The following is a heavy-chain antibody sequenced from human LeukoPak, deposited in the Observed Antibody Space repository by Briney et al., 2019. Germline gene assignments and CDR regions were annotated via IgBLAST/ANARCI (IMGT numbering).Heavy chain of an antibody. CDR2: INHSGST. CDR1: GGSFSGYY. V-gene: IGHV4-34*01. D-gene: IGHD3-22*01. Sequence: SETLSLTCAVYGGSFSGYYWSWIRQPPGKGLEWIGEINHSGSTNYNPSLKSRVTISVDTSKNQFSLKLSSVTAADTAVYYCARGLQAPHHYDSSGSERGYFDYWGQGTLVTVSS. J-gene: IGHJ4*02. CDR3: ARGLQAPHHYDSSGSERGYFDY.